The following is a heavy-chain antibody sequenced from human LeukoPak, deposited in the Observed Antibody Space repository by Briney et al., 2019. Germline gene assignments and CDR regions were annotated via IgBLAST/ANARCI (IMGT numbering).Heavy chain of an antibody. CDR2: VGTYTGNT. CDR3: ARDNLTGELSPTFDY. D-gene: IGHD1-26*01. CDR1: GYTFTTYG. J-gene: IGHJ4*02. V-gene: IGHV1-18*01. Sequence: GASVTVSCTASGYTFTTYGISWVRQAPGQGLEWMGWVGTYTGNTNYAQKVQGRVTMTTDTSTTTAYMELRSLRSDDTAVYYCARDNLTGELSPTFDYWGQGTLVTVSS.